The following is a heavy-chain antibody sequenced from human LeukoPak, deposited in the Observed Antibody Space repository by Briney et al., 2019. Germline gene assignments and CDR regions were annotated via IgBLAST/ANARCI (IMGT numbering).Heavy chain of an antibody. CDR3: ARVRYSGYGPLGGFDY. V-gene: IGHV4-59*01. CDR2: IYYSGST. J-gene: IGHJ4*02. CDR1: GGSISSYY. Sequence: PSETLSLTCTVSGGSISSYYWSWIRQPPGEGLEWIGYIYYSGSTNYNPSLKSRVTISVDTSKNQFSLKLSSVTAADTAVYYCARVRYSGYGPLGGFDYWGQGTLVTVSS. D-gene: IGHD5-12*01.